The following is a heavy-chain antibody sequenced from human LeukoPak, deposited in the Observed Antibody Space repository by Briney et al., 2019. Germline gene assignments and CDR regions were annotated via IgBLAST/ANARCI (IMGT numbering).Heavy chain of an antibody. V-gene: IGHV3-23*01. CDR1: GFIFSNNA. J-gene: IGHJ4*02. CDR3: VKGPRPDITVAHTVEN. Sequence: GGSLRLSCAASGFIFSNNAMSWVRQVPGRGLEWVSTISSRGDSTYVADSVKGRFTISRDNSKNSLYLQMNTVRAEDTAVYYCVKGPRPDITVAHTVENWGQGTLVTVSS. D-gene: IGHD6-19*01. CDR2: ISSRGDST.